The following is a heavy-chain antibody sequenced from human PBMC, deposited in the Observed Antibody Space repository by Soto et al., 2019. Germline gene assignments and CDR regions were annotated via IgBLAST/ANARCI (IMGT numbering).Heavy chain of an antibody. CDR2: ISYDGTNE. CDR3: ARVTAVPAAIPSELRNWYFDL. Sequence: QVQLVESGGGVVQPGRSLRLSCAASGFTFWSYTMHWVRQAPGKGLEWVAIISYDGTNEYYADSVKGRFTISRDSSKNTLYLRINSLRAEHTAVYYCARVTAVPAAIPSELRNWYFDLWGRGTLVTVSS. CDR1: GFTFWSYT. D-gene: IGHD2-2*02. J-gene: IGHJ2*01. V-gene: IGHV3-30*04.